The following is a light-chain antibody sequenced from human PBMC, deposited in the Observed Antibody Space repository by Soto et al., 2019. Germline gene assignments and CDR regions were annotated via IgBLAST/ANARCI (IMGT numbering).Light chain of an antibody. V-gene: IGLV1-47*01. CDR3: AAWDDRLRGYV. CDR1: TSNIGRNY. J-gene: IGLJ1*01. CDR2: YNN. Sequence: QSVLTQSASASGTPGQRVTISCSGGTSNIGRNYVYWFQLLPGTAPKLLIYYNNNRPSGISDRFSGSKSGTSASLAISGLRPEDEADYYCAAWDDRLRGYVFATGTKLTVL.